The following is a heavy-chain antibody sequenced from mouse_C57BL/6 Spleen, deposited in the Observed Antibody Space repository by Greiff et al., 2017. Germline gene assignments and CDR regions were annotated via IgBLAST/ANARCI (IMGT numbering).Heavy chain of an antibody. CDR3: ARCDYDGYYAMDY. J-gene: IGHJ4*01. V-gene: IGHV15-2*01. CDR2: ILPSIGRT. D-gene: IGHD2-4*01. Sequence: QVQLQQSGSELRSPGSSVKLSCKDFDSEVFPIAYMSWVRQKPGHGFEWIGGILPSIGRTIYGEKFEDKATLDADTLSNTAYLELNSLTSEDSAIYYWARCDYDGYYAMDYWGQGTSVTVAS. CDR1: DSEVFPIAY.